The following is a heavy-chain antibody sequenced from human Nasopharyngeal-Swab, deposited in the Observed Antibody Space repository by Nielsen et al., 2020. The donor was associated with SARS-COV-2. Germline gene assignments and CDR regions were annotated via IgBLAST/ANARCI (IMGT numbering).Heavy chain of an antibody. J-gene: IGHJ5*02. D-gene: IGHD2-2*01. CDR2: IYPGDSDT. CDR1: GYSFTSYW. CDR3: ASLPNPYQGWFDP. V-gene: IGHV5-51*01. Sequence: GESLKISCKGSGYSFTSYWIGWERQMPGKGLEWMGIIYPGDSDTRYSPSFQGQVTISADKSISTAYLQWSSLKASDTAMYYRASLPNPYQGWFDPWGQGTLVTVSS.